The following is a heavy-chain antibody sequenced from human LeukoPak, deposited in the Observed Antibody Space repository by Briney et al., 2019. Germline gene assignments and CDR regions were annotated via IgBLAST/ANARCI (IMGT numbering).Heavy chain of an antibody. V-gene: IGHV4-34*01. D-gene: IGHD3-16*01. CDR1: VGSFSGYY. CDR2: INHSGSA. CDR3: ARGSHTYYDKAPVDY. J-gene: IGHJ4*02. Sequence: SETLSLTRAVYVGSFSGYYWSWVRQPPGKGLGWIGEINHSGSASYNTSLKSRVTISVASSKSQFSLKLSSVTATDTAIYYCARGSHTYYDKAPVDYWGQGTLVTVSS.